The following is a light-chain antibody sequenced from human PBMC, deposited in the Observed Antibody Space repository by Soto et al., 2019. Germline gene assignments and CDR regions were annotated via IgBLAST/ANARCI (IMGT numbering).Light chain of an antibody. J-gene: IGKJ5*01. CDR1: QSVSSY. V-gene: IGKV3-11*01. CDR3: QQRSNWPT. Sequence: EVVMTQSPATLSVSPGERVTLSCRASQSVSSYLAWYQQKPGQAPRLLIYDAFKRATGIPARSSGSGSGTDFTLTINSLEPEDFAVYYCQQRSNWPTFGQGTRLEI. CDR2: DAF.